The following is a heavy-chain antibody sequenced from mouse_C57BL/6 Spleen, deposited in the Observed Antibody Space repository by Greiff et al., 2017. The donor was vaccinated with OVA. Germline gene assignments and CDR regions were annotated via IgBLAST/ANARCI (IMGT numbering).Heavy chain of an antibody. CDR2: IDPETGGT. Sequence: QVQLQQSGAELVRPGASVTLSCKASGYTFTDYEMHWVKQTPVHGLEWIGAIDPETGGTAYNQKFKGKAILTADKSSSTAYMELRSLTSEDSAVYYCTSTVVAVYWYFDVWGTGTTVTVSS. CDR1: GYTFTDYE. J-gene: IGHJ1*03. CDR3: TSTVVAVYWYFDV. D-gene: IGHD1-1*01. V-gene: IGHV1-15*01.